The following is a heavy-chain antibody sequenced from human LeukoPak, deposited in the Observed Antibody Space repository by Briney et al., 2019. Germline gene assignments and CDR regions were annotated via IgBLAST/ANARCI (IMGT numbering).Heavy chain of an antibody. CDR1: GFTFSSYE. V-gene: IGHV3-48*03. D-gene: IGHD6-19*01. CDR3: ARERTAVADV. CDR2: ISSSGSTI. J-gene: IGHJ6*04. Sequence: PGGSLRLSCAASGFTFSSYEMNWVRQAPGKGLEWVSYISSSGSTIYYADSVKGRFTISRDNAKNSLYLQMNSLRAEDTAVYYCARERTAVADVWGKGTTVTVSS.